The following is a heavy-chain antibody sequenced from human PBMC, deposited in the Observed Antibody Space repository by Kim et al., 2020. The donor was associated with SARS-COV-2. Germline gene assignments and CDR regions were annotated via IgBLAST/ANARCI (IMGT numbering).Heavy chain of an antibody. CDR3: ARGLGKWQLLYYFDY. CDR2: ISHDGRQT. J-gene: IGHJ4*02. CDR1: GFTFSHYA. V-gene: IGHV3-30*14. Sequence: GGSLRLSCAASGFTFSHYAMHWVRQAPGRGLEWVAVISHDGRQTHYADSVKGRFTVSRDTSKNRLFLQMNSLRAEDTAVYYCARGLGKWQLLYYFDYWGQGTLVTVSS. D-gene: IGHD1-26*01.